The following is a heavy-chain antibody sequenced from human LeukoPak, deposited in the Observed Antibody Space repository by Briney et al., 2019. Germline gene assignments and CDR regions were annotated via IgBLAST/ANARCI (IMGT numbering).Heavy chain of an antibody. V-gene: IGHV3-30-3*01. CDR3: ARVSSYGDNWFDP. CDR2: ISYDGSNK. J-gene: IGHJ5*02. CDR1: GFTFSSYA. D-gene: IGHD5-18*01. Sequence: PGRSLRLSCAASGFTFSSYAMHWVRQAPGKGLEWVAVISYDGSNKYYADSVKGRFTISRDNSKNTLYLQMNGLRAEDTAVYYCARVSSYGDNWFDPWGQGTLVTVSS.